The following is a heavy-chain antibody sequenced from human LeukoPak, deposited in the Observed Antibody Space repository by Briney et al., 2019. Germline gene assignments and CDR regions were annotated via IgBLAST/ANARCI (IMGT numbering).Heavy chain of an antibody. D-gene: IGHD3-3*01. CDR1: GGSISSHY. V-gene: IGHV4-59*11. Sequence: SETLSLTCTVSGGSISSHYWSWIRQPPGKGLEWIGDIYYSGSTNYNPSLKSRVTISVDTSKNQFSLKLSSVTAADTAVYYCARGYFWSGYSQYYFDYWGQGTLVTVSS. CDR2: IYYSGST. CDR3: ARGYFWSGYSQYYFDY. J-gene: IGHJ4*02.